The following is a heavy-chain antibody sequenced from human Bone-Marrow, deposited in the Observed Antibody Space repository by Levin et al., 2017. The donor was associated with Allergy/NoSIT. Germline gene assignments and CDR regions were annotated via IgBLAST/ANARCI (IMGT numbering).Heavy chain of an antibody. CDR3: ARDRHYNPRFGIDI. D-gene: IGHD3-3*01. J-gene: IGHJ3*02. CDR1: GYIFSSQA. V-gene: IGHV7-4-1*02. Sequence: AASVKVSCKATGYIFSSQAIHWVRLAPGQGLEWMGWINTNTGNPTYAQGHTGRFVFSLDSSDNTAHLQISGLQTEDTAVYYCARDRHYNPRFGIDIWGQGTMVTVSS. CDR2: INTNTGNP.